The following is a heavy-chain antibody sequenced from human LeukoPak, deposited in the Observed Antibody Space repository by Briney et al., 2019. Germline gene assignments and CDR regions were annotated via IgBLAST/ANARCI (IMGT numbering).Heavy chain of an antibody. CDR1: GGSASSYY. Sequence: KASETLSLTCTVSGGSASSYYWSWIRQPPGKGLEWIGYIYYSGSTNYNPSLKSRVTISVDTSKNQFSLKLSSVTAADTAVYYCARHTDIAALSSLNYWGQGTLVTVSS. V-gene: IGHV4-59*08. CDR2: IYYSGST. D-gene: IGHD6-13*01. J-gene: IGHJ4*02. CDR3: ARHTDIAALSSLNY.